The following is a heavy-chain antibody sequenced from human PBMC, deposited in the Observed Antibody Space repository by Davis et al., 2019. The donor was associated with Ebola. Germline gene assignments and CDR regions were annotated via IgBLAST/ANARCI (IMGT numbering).Heavy chain of an antibody. Sequence: PGGSLRLSCAASGFTFSSYAMHWVRQAPGKGLEWVAVISYDGSNKYYADSVKGRFTISRDNSKNTLYLQMNSLRAEDTAVYYCAGQGVLLWFGTRNYYMDVWGKGTTVTVSS. J-gene: IGHJ6*03. CDR2: ISYDGSNK. V-gene: IGHV3-30-3*01. CDR3: AGQGVLLWFGTRNYYMDV. CDR1: GFTFSSYA. D-gene: IGHD3-10*01.